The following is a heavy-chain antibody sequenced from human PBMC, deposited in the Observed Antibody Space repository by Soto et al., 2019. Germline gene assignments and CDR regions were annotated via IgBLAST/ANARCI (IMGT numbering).Heavy chain of an antibody. Sequence: GASVKVSCKASGGTFRSYSISWVRQAPGQGLEWMGGIIPIFGTANYAQKFQGRVTITADKSTSTAYMELSSLRSEDTAVYYCARLPLILGFGSSTSCHRNRYGMDVWGQGTRVTVS. CDR2: IIPIFGTA. CDR1: GGTFRSYS. J-gene: IGHJ6*02. CDR3: ARLPLILGFGSSTSCHRNRYGMDV. V-gene: IGHV1-69*06. D-gene: IGHD2-2*01.